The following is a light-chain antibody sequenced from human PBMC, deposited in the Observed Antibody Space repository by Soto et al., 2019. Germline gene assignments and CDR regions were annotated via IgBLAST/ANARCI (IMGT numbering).Light chain of an antibody. CDR2: GAS. CDR3: QQRSNWPPIT. J-gene: IGKJ1*01. V-gene: IGKV3D-20*02. CDR1: QSVSSSY. Sequence: EIVLTQSPGTLSLSPGERATLSCRASQSVSSSYLAWYQQKPGQAPRLLIYGASNRATGIPARFSGGGSGTDFTLTIDNLEPEDFAIYYCQQRSNWPPITFGQGTKVDIK.